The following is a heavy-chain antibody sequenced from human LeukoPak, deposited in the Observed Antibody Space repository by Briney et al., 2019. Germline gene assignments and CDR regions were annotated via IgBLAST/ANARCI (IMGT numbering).Heavy chain of an antibody. D-gene: IGHD3-16*02. CDR2: IYYSGSI. Sequence: SETLSLTCTVSGGSISSSSYYWGWIRQPPGKGLEWIGSIYYSGSIYYNPSLKSRVTISVDTSKNQFSLKLSSVTAADTAVYYCARESYYDYVWGSYRYTVLDYWGQGTLVTVSS. CDR1: GGSISSSSYY. V-gene: IGHV4-39*02. J-gene: IGHJ4*02. CDR3: ARESYYDYVWGSYRYTVLDY.